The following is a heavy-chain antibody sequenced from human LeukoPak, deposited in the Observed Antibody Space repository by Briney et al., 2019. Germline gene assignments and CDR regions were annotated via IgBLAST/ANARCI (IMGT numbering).Heavy chain of an antibody. CDR2: IYHSGST. V-gene: IGHV4-38-2*02. CDR1: GYSISSGYY. D-gene: IGHD4-23*01. J-gene: IGHJ4*02. Sequence: SETLSLTCTVSGYSISSGYYWGWIRPPPGKGLEWIGSIYHSGSTYYNPSLKSRVTISVDTSKNQFSLKLSSVTAADTAVYYCARDYGGNSDYFDYWGQGTLVTVSS. CDR3: ARDYGGNSDYFDY.